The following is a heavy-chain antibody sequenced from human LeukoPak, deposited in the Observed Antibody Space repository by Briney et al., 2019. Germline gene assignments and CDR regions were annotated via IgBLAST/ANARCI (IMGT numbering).Heavy chain of an antibody. CDR1: GFTFSSYW. J-gene: IGHJ6*02. CDR3: ARRSPEYYYYAMDV. V-gene: IGHV3-7*01. CDR2: IKQDGSEK. D-gene: IGHD1-14*01. Sequence: GGSLRLSCAASGFTFSSYWMSWVRQAPGRGLEWVANIKQDGSEKYYVDSVKGRFTISRDNSKNSVYLQMNSLRAEDTAVYYCARRSPEYYYYAMDVWGQGTTVTVSS.